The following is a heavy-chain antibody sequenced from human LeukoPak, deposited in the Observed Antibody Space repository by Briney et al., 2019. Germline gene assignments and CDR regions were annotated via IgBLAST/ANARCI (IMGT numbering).Heavy chain of an antibody. CDR1: GFTVSSNF. Sequence: GGSLRLSCAASGFTVSSNFMNWVRQAPGKGLEWVSVIYSGGSTFYADSVKGRFTISRDNSKNTLYLQMNSLRAEDTAVYYCARATVTPRIFDYWGQGTLVTVSS. V-gene: IGHV3-53*01. J-gene: IGHJ4*02. D-gene: IGHD4-17*01. CDR2: IYSGGST. CDR3: ARATVTPRIFDY.